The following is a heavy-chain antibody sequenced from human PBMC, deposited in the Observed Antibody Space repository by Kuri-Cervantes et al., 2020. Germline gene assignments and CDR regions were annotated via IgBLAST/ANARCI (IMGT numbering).Heavy chain of an antibody. V-gene: IGHV3-21*04. Sequence: GGSLRLSCAASGFTFSSYSMNWVRQAPGKGLEWVSSISSSSSYIYYADSVKGRFTISRDNAKNSLYLQMNSLRAEDTAVYYCAKPRGYDILTGYYLMSFDYWGQGTLVTVSS. CDR1: GFTFSSYS. CDR3: AKPRGYDILTGYYLMSFDY. J-gene: IGHJ4*02. CDR2: ISSSSSYI. D-gene: IGHD3-9*01.